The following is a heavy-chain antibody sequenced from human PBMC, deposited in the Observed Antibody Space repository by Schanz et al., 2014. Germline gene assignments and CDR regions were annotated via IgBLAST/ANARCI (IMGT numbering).Heavy chain of an antibody. V-gene: IGHV3-7*02. Sequence: EVQLVESGGGLVKPGGSLRLSCAASTFTFSSDWMSWVRQAPGKGLEWVANIKEDGSVKDYVDSVKGRFTISRDNAKNSLYLQMNSLRAEDTAVYHCVSSGSYSSYAFWGQGTLVTVSS. CDR3: VSSGSYSSYAF. D-gene: IGHD3-10*01. CDR1: TFTFSSDW. J-gene: IGHJ4*02. CDR2: IKEDGSVK.